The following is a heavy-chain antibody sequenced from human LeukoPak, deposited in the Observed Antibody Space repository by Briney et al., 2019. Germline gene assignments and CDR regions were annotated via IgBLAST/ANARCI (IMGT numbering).Heavy chain of an antibody. V-gene: IGHV4-59*08. Sequence: WETLSLTCAVSGGSLSSYYWSWIRQPPGAGREWIGYIYYTGSTNYNPSLKSRVTISLDSSTYQFSMTLYSLTTAHTSVYYCVRHYYDSGTAKGYFQHWGQGALVTVSS. CDR1: GGSLSSYY. CDR2: IYYTGST. D-gene: IGHD3-10*01. CDR3: VRHYYDSGTAKGYFQH. J-gene: IGHJ1*01.